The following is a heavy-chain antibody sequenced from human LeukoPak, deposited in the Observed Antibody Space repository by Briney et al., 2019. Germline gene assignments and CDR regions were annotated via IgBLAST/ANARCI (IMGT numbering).Heavy chain of an antibody. CDR3: ARLSGTSTRRWFDP. V-gene: IGHV4-39*01. D-gene: IGHD3-10*01. CDR2: GSYSGSA. J-gene: IGHJ5*02. Sequence: SETLSLTCTVSGDSISSTFSYWGWIRQPPGKGLAWIGTGSYSGSASYNPSLKSRVTISVDTSKNQFFLKLSSVTAADTAVYYCARLSGTSTRRWFDPWGQGTLVTVSS. CDR1: GDSISSTFSY.